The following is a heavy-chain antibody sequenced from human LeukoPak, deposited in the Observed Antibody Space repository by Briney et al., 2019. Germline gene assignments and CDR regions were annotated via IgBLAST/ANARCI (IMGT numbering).Heavy chain of an antibody. Sequence: KSGESLKISCKGSGYRFTSYWIGWVRQMPGKGLEWMGIIYPGDSDTRYSPSFQGQVTISADKSISTAYLQWGSLKASDTAMYYCASSGGDGYNHFDYWGQGTLVTVPS. CDR3: ASSGGDGYNHFDY. J-gene: IGHJ4*02. CDR2: IYPGDSDT. CDR1: GYRFTSYW. V-gene: IGHV5-51*01. D-gene: IGHD5-24*01.